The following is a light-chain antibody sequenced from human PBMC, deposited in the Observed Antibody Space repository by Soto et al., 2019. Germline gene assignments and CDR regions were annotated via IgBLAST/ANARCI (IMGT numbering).Light chain of an antibody. J-gene: IGKJ4*01. CDR2: GAS. Sequence: EIVLTQSPGTLSLSPGETTTLSCRASQSVSSNSLAWYQQKPGQAPRLLIYGASNRATGIPDRFSCSGSGTDFTLTISRLEPEDFAVYYCQQYGSSPLRSFGVGTKVEIK. CDR3: QQYGSSPLRS. CDR1: QSVSSNS. V-gene: IGKV3-20*01.